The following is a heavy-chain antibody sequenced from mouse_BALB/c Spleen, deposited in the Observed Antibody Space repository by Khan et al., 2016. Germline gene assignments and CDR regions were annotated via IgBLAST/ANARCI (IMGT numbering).Heavy chain of an antibody. CDR1: GFDFSRYW. CDR3: VREGDWDAPWFAY. J-gene: IGHJ3*01. Sequence: EVKLLKSGGGLVQPGGSLKLSCAASGFDFSRYWMNWVRQAPGKGLEWIGEINPDSSTVNYTPFLKDKFIFSRDNAKDTLYLQMINVRSEDTALYDCVREGDWDAPWFAYWGQGTLVTVSS. V-gene: IGHV4-1*02. CDR2: INPDSSTV. D-gene: IGHD4-1*01.